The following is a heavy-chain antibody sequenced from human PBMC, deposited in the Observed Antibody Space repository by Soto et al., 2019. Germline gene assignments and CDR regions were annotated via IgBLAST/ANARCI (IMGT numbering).Heavy chain of an antibody. CDR2: IYHSGTT. CDR1: GGSISSGGYS. V-gene: IGHV4-30-2*01. Sequence: PSETLSLTCAVSGGSISSGGYSWSWIRQPPGKGLEWIGYIYHSGTTYYNPSLKSRVTISVDRSKNQFSLKLSSVTAADTAVYYCARAHYGDYGYGMEFWGQGTTVTV. CDR3: ARAHYGDYGYGMEF. J-gene: IGHJ6*02. D-gene: IGHD4-17*01.